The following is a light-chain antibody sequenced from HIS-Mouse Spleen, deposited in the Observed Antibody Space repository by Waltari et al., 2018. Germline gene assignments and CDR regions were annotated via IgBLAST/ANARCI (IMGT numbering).Light chain of an antibody. CDR1: SSDVGSYNL. Sequence: QSALTQPASVSGSPGQSITISCTGTSSDVGSYNLVSWYQQHPGKAPILMIYEGSKRPSGVSNRCSGSKSGNTASLTISGLQAEDEADYYCCSYAGSSTFVVFGGGTKLTVL. CDR3: CSYAGSSTFVV. V-gene: IGLV2-23*03. J-gene: IGLJ2*01. CDR2: EGS.